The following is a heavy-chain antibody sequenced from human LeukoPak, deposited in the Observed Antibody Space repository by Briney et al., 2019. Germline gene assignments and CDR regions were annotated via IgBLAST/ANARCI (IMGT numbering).Heavy chain of an antibody. CDR2: IYYSGST. J-gene: IGHJ4*02. CDR1: GGSISSYY. CDR3: ARARGSGRTRFDY. V-gene: IGHV4-59*01. D-gene: IGHD3-10*01. Sequence: KSSETLSLTCTVSGGSISSYYWSWIRQPPGKGLEWIGYIYYSGSTNYNPSLKSRVTISVDTSKNQFSLKLSSVTAADTAVYYCARARGSGRTRFDYWGQETLVTVSS.